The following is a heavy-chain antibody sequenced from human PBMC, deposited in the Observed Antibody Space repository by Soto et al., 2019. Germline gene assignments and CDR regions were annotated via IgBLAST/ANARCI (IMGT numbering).Heavy chain of an antibody. J-gene: IGHJ4*02. CDR2: IYHTGST. V-gene: IGHV4-31*01. CDR3: AAKLGTTHYCDF. Sequence: QVQLQESGPGLVQPSQTLSLTCSVSGDPVSSGSYYWTWVRQHPVKGLEWIGYIYHTGSTYYNPSLQSLLIMSIDTSNNRFSLHLYSVTAADTAVYFCAAKLGTTHYCDFWGQGSLVAVSS. CDR1: GDPVSSGSYY. D-gene: IGHD7-27*01.